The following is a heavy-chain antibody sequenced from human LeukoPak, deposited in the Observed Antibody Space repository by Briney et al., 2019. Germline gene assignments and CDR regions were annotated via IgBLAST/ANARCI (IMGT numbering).Heavy chain of an antibody. J-gene: IGHJ4*02. CDR2: ISSDGSNK. CDR3: ARGLAYYYDSSAYFLDY. CDR1: GFTFSSYA. V-gene: IGHV3-30*04. Sequence: GGSLRLSCAASGFTFSSYAMHWVRQAPGKGLEWVAVISSDGSNKYYADSVKGRFTISRDNSNNTLYLQMNSLRAEDTAVYYCARGLAYYYDSSAYFLDYWGQGTLVTVSS. D-gene: IGHD3-22*01.